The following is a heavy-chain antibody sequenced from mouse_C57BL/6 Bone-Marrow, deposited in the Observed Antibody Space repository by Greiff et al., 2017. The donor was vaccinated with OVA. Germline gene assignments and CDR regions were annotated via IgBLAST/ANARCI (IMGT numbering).Heavy chain of an antibody. V-gene: IGHV1-64*01. D-gene: IGHD1-1*01. CDR1: GYTFTSYW. CDR2: IHPNSGST. Sequence: QVQLQQPGAELVKPGASVKLSCKASGYTFTSYWMHWVKQRPGQGLEWIGMIHPNSGSTNYNEKFKSKATLTVDKSSSTAYMQLSSLTSEDSAVYYCARGITTVVEDYYAMDYWGQGTSVTVSS. J-gene: IGHJ4*01. CDR3: ARGITTVVEDYYAMDY.